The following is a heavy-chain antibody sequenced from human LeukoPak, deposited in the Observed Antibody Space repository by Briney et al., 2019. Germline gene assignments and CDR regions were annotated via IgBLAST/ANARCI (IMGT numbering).Heavy chain of an antibody. J-gene: IGHJ4*02. CDR2: ISAYNGNT. CDR3: ARDPLPTYSSSWYPSDY. Sequence: ASVKVSCKASGYTFTSYGISWVRQAPGQGLEWMGWISAYNGNTNYAQKLQGRVTMTTDTSTSTAYMELRSLKSDDTAVYYCARDPLPTYSSSWYPSDYWGQGTLVTVSS. V-gene: IGHV1-18*01. D-gene: IGHD6-13*01. CDR1: GYTFTSYG.